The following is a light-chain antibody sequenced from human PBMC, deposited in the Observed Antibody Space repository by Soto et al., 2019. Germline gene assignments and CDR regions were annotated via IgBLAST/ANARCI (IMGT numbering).Light chain of an antibody. CDR2: SNN. CDR3: ATWDDSLSDLV. V-gene: IGLV1-47*01. CDR1: SSNIGTNY. Sequence: QLVLTQSPSASGTPGQRVTISCSGSSSNIGTNYVYWYQQLPGTAPKLLIYSNNQRPSGVPDRFSGSKSGTSASLAISGLRSEDEADYYCATWDDSLSDLVFGGGTKLTVL. J-gene: IGLJ2*01.